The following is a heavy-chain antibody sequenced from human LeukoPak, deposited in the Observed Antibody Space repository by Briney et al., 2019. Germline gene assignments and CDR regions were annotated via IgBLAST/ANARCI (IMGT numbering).Heavy chain of an antibody. Sequence: QTGGSLRLSCAASGFTFSSYAMHWVRQAPGKGLEWVAVISYDGSNKYYADSVKGRFTISRDNSKNTLYLQMNSLRAEDTAVYYCARDRAIAAAAGCYMDVWGKGTTDTVSS. CDR2: ISYDGSNK. CDR1: GFTFSSYA. D-gene: IGHD6-13*01. J-gene: IGHJ6*03. CDR3: ARDRAIAAAAGCYMDV. V-gene: IGHV3-30*01.